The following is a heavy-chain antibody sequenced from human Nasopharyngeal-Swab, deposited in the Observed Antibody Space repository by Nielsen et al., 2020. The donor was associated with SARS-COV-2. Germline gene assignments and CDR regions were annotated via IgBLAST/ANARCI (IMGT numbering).Heavy chain of an antibody. J-gene: IGHJ4*02. D-gene: IGHD3-16*01. CDR3: AKDLRGSIDY. CDR2: SSYGENNE. V-gene: IGHV3-30*18. Sequence: GESLKISCVASGFSFSSYGMHWVRQAPGKGLEWVAVSSYGENNEYYGDSVKGRFTISRDKSQNTLYLQMNSLRDEDTALYYCAKDLRGSIDYWGQGTLVTVSS. CDR1: GFSFSSYG.